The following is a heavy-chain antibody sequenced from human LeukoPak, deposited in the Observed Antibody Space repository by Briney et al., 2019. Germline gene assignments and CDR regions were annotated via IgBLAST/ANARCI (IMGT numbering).Heavy chain of an antibody. D-gene: IGHD3-22*01. Sequence: SPSETLSLTCTVSGYSISSGYYWGWIRQPPGKGLEWTGSIYHSGSTYYNPSLKSRVTISVDTSKNQFSLKLSSVTAADTAVYYCAREGYYDSRGRDYWGQGTLVTVSS. J-gene: IGHJ4*02. CDR2: IYHSGST. CDR1: GYSISSGYY. CDR3: AREGYYDSRGRDY. V-gene: IGHV4-38-2*02.